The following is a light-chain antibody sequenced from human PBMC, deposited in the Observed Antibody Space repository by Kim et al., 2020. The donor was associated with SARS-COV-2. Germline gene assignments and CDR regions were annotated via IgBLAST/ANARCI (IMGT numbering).Light chain of an antibody. V-gene: IGKV1-8*01. CDR1: EGVSRN. CDR3: LQYDSYPWA. CDR2: TTF. J-gene: IGKJ1*01. Sequence: ASTGDRVTITCRASEGVSRNLAWYQQTPEKVPKLLIHTTFFLESGVPSRFSGSGSGTDFTLTISGLQSEDFATYYCLQYDSYPWAFGPGTKVDIK.